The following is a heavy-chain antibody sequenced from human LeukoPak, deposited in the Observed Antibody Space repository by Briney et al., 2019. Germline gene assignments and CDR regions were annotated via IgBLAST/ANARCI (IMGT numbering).Heavy chain of an antibody. Sequence: GASVKVSCRASGYIFTDYAILWVRRAPGQRLEWLGWINAGNGNTKYSQNFQGRVTLTRDTSATTASMEMNSLRSEDTALYYCARGRWSATTASYYLDFWGLGTLVTVSS. CDR1: GYIFTDYA. D-gene: IGHD2-21*02. CDR3: ARGRWSATTASYYLDF. J-gene: IGHJ4*02. CDR2: INAGNGNT. V-gene: IGHV1-3*01.